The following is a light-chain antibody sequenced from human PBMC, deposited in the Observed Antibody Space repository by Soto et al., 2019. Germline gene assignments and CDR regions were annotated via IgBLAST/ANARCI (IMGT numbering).Light chain of an antibody. CDR1: SSDVGGYNF. CDR2: EVT. Sequence: QSDLTQPASVSGSPGQSITISCTGTSSDVGGYNFVSWYQQHPGRAPKLMIYEVTNRPSGVSIRFSGSKSGNTASLTISGLQAEDEADYYCSSYTSSSTVVFGGGTTLTVL. J-gene: IGLJ2*01. CDR3: SSYTSSSTVV. V-gene: IGLV2-14*01.